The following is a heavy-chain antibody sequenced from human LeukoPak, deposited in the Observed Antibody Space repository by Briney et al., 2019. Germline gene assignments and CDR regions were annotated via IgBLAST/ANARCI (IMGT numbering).Heavy chain of an antibody. CDR2: IYYSGST. J-gene: IGHJ3*02. V-gene: IGHV4-59*01. Sequence: ASETLSLTCTVSGGSISSYYWSWIRQPPGKGLEWIGYIYYSGSTNYNPSLKSRVTISVNTSKNQFSPKLSSVTAADTAVYYCARAHIAFDIWGQGTMVTVSS. D-gene: IGHD2-21*01. CDR1: GGSISSYY. CDR3: ARAHIAFDI.